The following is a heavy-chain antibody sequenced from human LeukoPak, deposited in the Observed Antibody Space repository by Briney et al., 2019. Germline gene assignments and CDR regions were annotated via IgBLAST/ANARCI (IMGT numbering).Heavy chain of an antibody. D-gene: IGHD6-19*01. J-gene: IGHJ4*02. CDR2: IKEDGSEK. CDR3: ARAQRYTSGWYSDY. CDR1: GFTFSTYA. Sequence: RPGGSLRLSCAASGFTFSTYAMNWVRQAPGKGLEWVANIKEDGSEKYYGDSVKGRFTISRDNAKKSLYLQMNSLRAEDTAVYYCARAQRYTSGWYSDYWGKGTLVTVSS. V-gene: IGHV3-7*01.